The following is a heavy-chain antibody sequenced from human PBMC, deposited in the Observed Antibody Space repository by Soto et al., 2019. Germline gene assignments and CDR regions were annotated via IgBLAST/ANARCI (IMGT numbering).Heavy chain of an antibody. V-gene: IGHV1-69*13. CDR1: GGTFSSYA. CDR2: IIPIFGTA. D-gene: IGHD6-13*01. CDR3: ASPDSRSWYYFDY. J-gene: IGHJ4*02. Sequence: ASVKVSCKASGGTFSSYAISWVRQAPGQGLEWMGGIIPIFGTANYAQKFQGRVTITADESTSAAYMERRSLRAEDADVYDCASPDSRSWYYFDYWGQGTLVTVSS.